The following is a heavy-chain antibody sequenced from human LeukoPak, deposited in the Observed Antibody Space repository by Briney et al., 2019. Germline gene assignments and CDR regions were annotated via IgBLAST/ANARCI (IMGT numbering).Heavy chain of an antibody. Sequence: SETLSLTCTVSGGSISSSSYYWGWIRQPPGKGLEWIGSIYYSGSTYYNPSLKSRVTISVDTSKNQFSLKLSSVTAADTAVYYCARVVKFSRASRGSGWYDYWGQGTLVTVSS. J-gene: IGHJ4*02. V-gene: IGHV4-39*01. CDR2: IYYSGST. CDR3: ARVVKFSRASRGSGWYDY. D-gene: IGHD6-19*01. CDR1: GGSISSSSYY.